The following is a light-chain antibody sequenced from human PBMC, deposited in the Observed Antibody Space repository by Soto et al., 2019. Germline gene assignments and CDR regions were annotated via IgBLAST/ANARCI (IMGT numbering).Light chain of an antibody. J-gene: IGKJ3*01. V-gene: IGKV3-20*01. Sequence: EIVLTQSPGTLSLSPGERATLSCRASQSVSSSYLAWYQQKPGQAPRLLIYGASSRATGIPDRFSGSGSGTDFTLTISRLEPEDFAVYYCQQYGSSPRITFGPGTIVDIK. CDR3: QQYGSSPRIT. CDR2: GAS. CDR1: QSVSSSY.